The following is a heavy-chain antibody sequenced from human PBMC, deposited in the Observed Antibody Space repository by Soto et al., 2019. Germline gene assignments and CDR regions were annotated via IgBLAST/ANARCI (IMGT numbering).Heavy chain of an antibody. D-gene: IGHD1-26*01. CDR1: GFTFSSYG. CDR3: AKTAIVGATAIPYYYGMDV. CDR2: ISYDGSNK. J-gene: IGHJ6*02. Sequence: PGGSLRLSCAPSGFTFSSYGMHWVRQAPGKGLEWVAVISYDGSNKYYADSVKGRFTISRDNSKNTLYLQMNSLRAEDTAVYYCAKTAIVGATAIPYYYGMDVWGQGTTVTGSS. V-gene: IGHV3-30*18.